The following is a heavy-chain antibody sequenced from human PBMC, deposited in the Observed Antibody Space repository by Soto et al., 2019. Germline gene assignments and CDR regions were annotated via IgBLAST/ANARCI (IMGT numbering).Heavy chain of an antibody. V-gene: IGHV3-23*01. CDR2: ISNSGDST. CDR3: VKDYRATYGLEDLWPLDY. Sequence: PGGSLRLSCEVSGFTFSLYAMSWVRQAPGKGLEWVSGISNSGDSTWSADSVKGRFTISRDNSKNTLFLQMNSLRAEDTAIYYCVKDYRATYGLEDLWPLDYWGQGTVVTVSS. D-gene: IGHD3-16*01. J-gene: IGHJ4*02. CDR1: GFTFSLYA.